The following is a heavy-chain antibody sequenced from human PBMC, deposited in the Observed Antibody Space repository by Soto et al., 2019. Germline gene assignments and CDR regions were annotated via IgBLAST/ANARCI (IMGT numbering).Heavy chain of an antibody. Sequence: SLRLSCAASGFTFSSYSMNWVRQAPGKGLEWVSSISSSSSYIYYADSVKGRFTISRDNAKNSLYLQMNSLRAEDTALYYCAKDKRLGYYYMDVWGKGTTVTVSS. CDR1: GFTFSSYS. CDR2: ISSSSSYI. J-gene: IGHJ6*03. D-gene: IGHD3-9*01. CDR3: AKDKRLGYYYMDV. V-gene: IGHV3-21*04.